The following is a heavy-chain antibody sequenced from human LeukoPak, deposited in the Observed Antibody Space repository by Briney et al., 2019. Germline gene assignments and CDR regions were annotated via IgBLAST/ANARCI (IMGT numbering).Heavy chain of an antibody. V-gene: IGHV4-34*01. CDR1: GGSFSGYY. CDR3: ARVKAVAAAGPNWFDP. CDR2: INHSGST. J-gene: IGHJ5*02. Sequence: PSETLSLTCAVYGGSFSGYYWSWIRQPPGKGLEWIGEINHSGSTNYNPSLKSRVTISVDTSKNQFSLKLSSVTAADTAVYYCARVKAVAAAGPNWFDPWGQGTLVTVSS. D-gene: IGHD6-13*01.